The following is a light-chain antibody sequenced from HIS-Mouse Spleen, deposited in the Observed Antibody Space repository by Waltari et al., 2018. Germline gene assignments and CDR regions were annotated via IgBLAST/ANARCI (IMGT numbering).Light chain of an antibody. V-gene: IGLV1-47*01. CDR2: RNN. CDR1: SSNIGSNY. Sequence: QSVLTQPPSASGTPGQWVTISCSGSSSNIGSNYVYWYQQLPGTAPKLLPYRNNQRPSGVPGRFSGSKSGTSASLAISGLRSEDEADYYCAAWDDSLSGPVFGGGTKLTVL. CDR3: AAWDDSLSGPV. J-gene: IGLJ3*02.